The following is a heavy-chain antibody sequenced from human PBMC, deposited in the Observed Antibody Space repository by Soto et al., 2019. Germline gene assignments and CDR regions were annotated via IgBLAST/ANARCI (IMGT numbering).Heavy chain of an antibody. CDR3: ARHPQDFYRRSWYLD. V-gene: IGHV5-10-1*01. J-gene: IGHJ4*02. CDR2: IDPSDSYT. D-gene: IGHD6-13*01. Sequence: PGESLKISCKGSGYSFTSYWISWVRQMPGKGLEWMGRIDPSDSYTNYSPSFQGHVTISADKSISTAYLQWSSLKASDTAMYYCARHPQDFYRRSWYLDWGQATLVAVSS. CDR1: GYSFTSYW.